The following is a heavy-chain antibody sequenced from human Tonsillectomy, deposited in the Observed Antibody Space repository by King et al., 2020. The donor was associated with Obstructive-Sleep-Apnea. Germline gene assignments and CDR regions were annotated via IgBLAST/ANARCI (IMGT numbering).Heavy chain of an antibody. D-gene: IGHD3-10*01. CDR3: GHRMVRSGISN. Sequence: TLKESGPTLVKPTQTLTLTCAFSGFSLTTGGVGVVWIRQPPGEALGWLADTHLNDDKHCSPSLKSRLTITKDTSKNQVVLTMTNMDTVDTATYYCGHRMVRSGISNWGQGTLVTVSS. CDR2: THLNDDK. J-gene: IGHJ4*02. V-gene: IGHV2-5*01. CDR1: GFSLTTGGVG.